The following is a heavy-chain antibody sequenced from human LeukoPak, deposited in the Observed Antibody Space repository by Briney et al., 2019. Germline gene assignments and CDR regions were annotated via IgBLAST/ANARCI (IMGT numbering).Heavy chain of an antibody. J-gene: IGHJ4*02. D-gene: IGHD1-26*01. V-gene: IGHV4-61*08. CDR1: GGSISSGGYY. Sequence: PSETLSLTCTVSGGSISSGGYYWSWIRQHPGKGLEWIGFIYYSGSTNYNPSLKSRVTISIDTSKNQFSLKLSSVTAADTAVYYCARGVGAPTLFDYWGQGTLVTVSS. CDR2: IYYSGST. CDR3: ARGVGAPTLFDY.